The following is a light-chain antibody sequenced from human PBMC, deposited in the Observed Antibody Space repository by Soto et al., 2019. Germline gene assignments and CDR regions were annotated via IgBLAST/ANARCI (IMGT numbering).Light chain of an antibody. CDR3: QVLKSSPGYT. CDR1: QGISFF. CDR2: ASS. V-gene: IGKV1-9*01. J-gene: IGKJ2*01. Sequence: DIQLTQSPSFLSASVGDRVTITCRASQGISFFLGWYQQKPGKAPKLLIYASSTLQSGVPSRFAGSGSGTEFTLTISSLQPEDFATYYCQVLKSSPGYTFGQGTKLEIK.